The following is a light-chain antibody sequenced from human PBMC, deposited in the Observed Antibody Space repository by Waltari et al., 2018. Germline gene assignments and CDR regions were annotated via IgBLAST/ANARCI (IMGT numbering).Light chain of an antibody. CDR2: WAS. J-gene: IGKJ2*01. Sequence: DIVMTQSPDSLTVSLGERATINCKSSQNLLFRSTNKNYLAWYQQKPGQPPKLLFYWASIGESGVPDRFSGSGSGTDFTLTISSLQAEDVAVYYCQQYFSVPETFGQGTKLEIK. CDR3: QQYFSVPET. V-gene: IGKV4-1*01. CDR1: QNLLFRSTNKNY.